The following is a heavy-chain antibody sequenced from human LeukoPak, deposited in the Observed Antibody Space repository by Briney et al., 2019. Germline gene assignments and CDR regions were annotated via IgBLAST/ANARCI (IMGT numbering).Heavy chain of an antibody. CDR3: ARGPKYGYYGSGSYYSF. V-gene: IGHV4-34*01. CDR1: GGSFSGYY. J-gene: IGHJ4*02. Sequence: SETLSLTCAVYGGSFSGYYWSWIRQPPGKGLEWIGEINHSGSTNHNPSLKSRVTISVDTSKNQFSLKLSSVTAADTAVYYCARGPKYGYYGSGSYYSFWGQGTLVTVSS. CDR2: INHSGST. D-gene: IGHD3-10*01.